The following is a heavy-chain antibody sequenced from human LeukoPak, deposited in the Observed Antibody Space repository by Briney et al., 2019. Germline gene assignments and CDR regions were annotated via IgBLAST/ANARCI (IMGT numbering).Heavy chain of an antibody. CDR3: ARVRGYSYYYYYMDV. V-gene: IGHV4-39*07. Sequence: SETLSLTCTVSGGSISSSSYYWGWIRQPPGKGLEWIGGIYYSGSTYYNPSLKSRVTISVDTSKNQFSLKLSSVTAADTAVYYCARVRGYSYYYYYMDVWGKGTTVTVSS. CDR2: IYYSGST. J-gene: IGHJ6*03. D-gene: IGHD5-18*01. CDR1: GGSISSSSYY.